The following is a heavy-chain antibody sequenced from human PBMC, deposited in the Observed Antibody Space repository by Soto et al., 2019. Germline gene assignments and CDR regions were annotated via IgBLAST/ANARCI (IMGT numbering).Heavy chain of an antibody. J-gene: IGHJ4*02. V-gene: IGHV1-18*01. CDR2: SSAYNGKT. CDR3: AMEFISAY. CDR1: GYTFTSYG. Sequence: QVPLVQSGAEVKKPGASVKVSCKASGYTFTSYGISWVRQAPGQGLEWMGWSSAYNGKTKYAQKLQGTVTMTTDTSTSTAYRALRNLTSDDTAVQYCAMEFISAYWGQGTLVTASS. D-gene: IGHD3-10*01.